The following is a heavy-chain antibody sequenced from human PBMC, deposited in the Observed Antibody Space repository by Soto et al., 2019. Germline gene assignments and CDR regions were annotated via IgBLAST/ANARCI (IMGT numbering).Heavy chain of an antibody. D-gene: IGHD3-10*01. J-gene: IGHJ4*02. Sequence: RRLSCAASGFTFSNAWMSWVRQAPGKGLEWVGRIKSKTDGGTTDYAAPVKGRFTISRDDSKNTLYLQMNSLKTEDTAVYYCTTDRANTYYYGSGSYGYWGQGTLVTVSS. CDR2: IKSKTDGGTT. V-gene: IGHV3-15*01. CDR3: TTDRANTYYYGSGSYGY. CDR1: GFTFSNAW.